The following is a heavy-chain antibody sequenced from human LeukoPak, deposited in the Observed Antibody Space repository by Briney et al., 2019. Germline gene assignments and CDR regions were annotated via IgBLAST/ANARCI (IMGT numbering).Heavy chain of an antibody. Sequence: SETLSLTCTVSGGSISSSSSYWGWIRQPPGKGLEWIGSIYYSGSTYYNPSLKSRVTISVDTSKNQLSLKLTSVTAADTALYYCSRSGLTGMREYERADYYYYGMDLWGQGTAATV. CDR3: SRSGLTGMREYERADYYYYGMDL. CDR2: IYYSGST. V-gene: IGHV4-39*07. J-gene: IGHJ6*02. CDR1: GGSISSSSSY. D-gene: IGHD2-2*01.